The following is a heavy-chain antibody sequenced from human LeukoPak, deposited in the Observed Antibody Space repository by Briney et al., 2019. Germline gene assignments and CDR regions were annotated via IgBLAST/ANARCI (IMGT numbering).Heavy chain of an antibody. CDR3: STPSF. CDR2: IRSNSDGGTI. J-gene: IGHJ4*02. V-gene: IGHV3-15*07. Sequence: GGSLRLSCATSGFTFSNAWMNWVRQAPGKGLEWVGRIRSNSDGGTIDYAAPVKGRFTLSRDDSKNTLYLQMDNLKTEDTAIYYCSTPSFWGQGTLVTVSS. CDR1: GFTFSNAW.